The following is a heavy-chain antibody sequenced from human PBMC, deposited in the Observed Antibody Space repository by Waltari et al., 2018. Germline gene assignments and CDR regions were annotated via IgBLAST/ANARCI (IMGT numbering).Heavy chain of an antibody. CDR2: IYYSGTIT. V-gene: IGHV4-34*01. CDR3: ARRGCFVGNCYSGVDF. D-gene: IGHD2-21*02. CDR1: GGSLSGYY. Sequence: QVQLQQWGAGLLKPSETLSLTCGVFGGSLSGYYWTWIRQPPGKGLEWIGQIYYSGTITNDNPSLRSRVTISIDRSKNQLSLSLTSVTAADTAVYYCARRGCFVGNCYSGVDFWGPGTVVTVSS. J-gene: IGHJ4*02.